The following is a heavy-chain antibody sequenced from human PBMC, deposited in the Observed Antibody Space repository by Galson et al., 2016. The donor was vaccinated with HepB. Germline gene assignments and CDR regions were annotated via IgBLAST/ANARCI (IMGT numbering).Heavy chain of an antibody. V-gene: IGHV1-2*02. CDR1: GYTFSDFY. D-gene: IGHD3-10*01. CDR2: INPNSGGT. CDR3: ARDLWFGEANWFDP. J-gene: IGHJ5*02. Sequence: SVKVSCKASGYTFSDFYIYWMRQAPGQGPEWMGWINPNSGGTNYAQQFQGRVTMTRDTSISTAYMELSRLRFDDTAFYYCARDLWFGEANWFDPWGQGTLVTVSS.